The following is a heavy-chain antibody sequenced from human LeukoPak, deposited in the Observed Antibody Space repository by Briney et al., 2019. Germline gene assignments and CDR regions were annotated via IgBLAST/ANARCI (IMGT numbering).Heavy chain of an antibody. CDR1: GFTFSSYG. J-gene: IGHJ1*01. CDR2: ISYDGSNK. Sequence: PGGSLRLSCAASGFTFSSYGMHWVRQAPGKGLEWVAVISYDGSNKYYADSVKGRFTISRDNSKNTLYLQMNSLRAEDTAVYYCARDRIRIAAAGTGYFQHWGQGTLVTVSS. CDR3: ARDRIRIAAAGTGYFQH. V-gene: IGHV3-30*03. D-gene: IGHD6-13*01.